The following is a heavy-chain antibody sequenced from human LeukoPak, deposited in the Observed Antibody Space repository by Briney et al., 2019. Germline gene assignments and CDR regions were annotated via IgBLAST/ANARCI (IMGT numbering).Heavy chain of an antibody. Sequence: GGSLRLSCAASGFTFSTHPMHWVRQAPGKGLEWVSSISCTSTYIHYADSVRGRFTISRDNAKNSLYLQMNSLRAEDTAVYYCARDRGFIGVFYNGIDVWGQGTTVTVSS. J-gene: IGHJ6*02. V-gene: IGHV3-21*01. CDR2: ISCTSTYI. CDR3: ARDRGFIGVFYNGIDV. D-gene: IGHD3-10*01. CDR1: GFTFSTHP.